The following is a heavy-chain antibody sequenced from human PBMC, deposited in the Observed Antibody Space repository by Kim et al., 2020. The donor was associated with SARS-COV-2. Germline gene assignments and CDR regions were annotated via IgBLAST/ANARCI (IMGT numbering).Heavy chain of an antibody. D-gene: IGHD5-12*01. CDR1: GYTFTSYY. CDR2: INPSGGST. V-gene: IGHV1-46*01. J-gene: IGHJ6*02. CDR3: ARCGNSGYEAFYYYYGMDV. Sequence: ASVKVSCKASGYTFTSYYMHWVRQAPGQGLEWMGIINPSGGSTSYAQKFQGRVTMTRDTSTSTVYMELSSLRSEDTAVYYCARCGNSGYEAFYYYYGMDVWGQGTTVTVSS.